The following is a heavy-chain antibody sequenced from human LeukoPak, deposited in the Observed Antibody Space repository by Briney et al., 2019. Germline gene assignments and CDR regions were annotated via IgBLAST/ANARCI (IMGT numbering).Heavy chain of an antibody. V-gene: IGHV3-7*04. CDR2: IKQDGSMK. J-gene: IGHJ6*02. CDR1: GFTFSGYW. Sequence: GGSLRLSCAASGFTFSGYWMSWVRQAPGKGREWVANIKQDGSMKFYVDSVKGRFTISRDNAKDSLYLQMSSLRAEDTAVYYCARAYGMDVWGQGTTVTVSS. CDR3: ARAYGMDV. D-gene: IGHD3-16*01.